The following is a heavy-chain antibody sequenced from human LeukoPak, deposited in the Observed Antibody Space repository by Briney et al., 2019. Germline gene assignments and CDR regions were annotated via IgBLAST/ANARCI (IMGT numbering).Heavy chain of an antibody. V-gene: IGHV3-23*01. CDR3: AKVAIVLLWFGELLFFDY. J-gene: IGHJ4*02. Sequence: GGSLRLSWAASGFTFSSYAMSWVRQAPGKGLEWVSAISGSGGSTYYADAVKGRVTISRDNSKNTLYLQMNSLRAEDPAVYYCAKVAIVLLWFGELLFFDYWGQGTLVPVSS. D-gene: IGHD3-10*01. CDR2: ISGSGGST. CDR1: GFTFSSYA.